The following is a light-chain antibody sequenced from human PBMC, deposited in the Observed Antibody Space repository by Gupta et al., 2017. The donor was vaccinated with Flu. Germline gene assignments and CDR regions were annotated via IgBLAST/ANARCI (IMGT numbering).Light chain of an antibody. CDR3: QQPSGWPMYT. J-gene: IGKJ2*01. V-gene: IGKV3-11*01. CDR2: DAS. Sequence: EIVLTQSPATLSLSPGDRAILSCRASQSVNIYLAWYQQKPGQPPRLLMFDASKRGAGIPDRFSGSGSGTEFTLTISTREPEDFAVYYCQQPSGWPMYTFGQGTKLE. CDR1: QSVNIY.